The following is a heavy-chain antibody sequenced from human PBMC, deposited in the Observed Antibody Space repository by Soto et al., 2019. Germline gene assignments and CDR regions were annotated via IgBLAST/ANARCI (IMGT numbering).Heavy chain of an antibody. CDR3: TIGHYSNPL. CDR1: GFTFSSYA. CDR2: IKEDGSKK. D-gene: IGHD4-4*01. J-gene: IGHJ4*02. V-gene: IGHV3-7*01. Sequence: PGGSLRLSCAASGFTFSSYAMHWVRQAPGKGLEWVANIKEDGSKKYYMDSAEGRFTISRDNAKDSLYLQMNSLRAEDTAVYYCTIGHYSNPLGGRGTQVTVSS.